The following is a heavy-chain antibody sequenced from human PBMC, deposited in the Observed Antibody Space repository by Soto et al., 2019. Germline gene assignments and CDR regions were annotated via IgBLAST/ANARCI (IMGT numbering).Heavy chain of an antibody. D-gene: IGHD6-6*01. V-gene: IGHV4-38-2*01. J-gene: IGHJ4*02. CDR1: GYSISNGYF. CDR2: MLHSGIT. Sequence: SETLSLTCAASGYSISNGYFWGWIRQPPGKGLEYIGTMLHSGITYYNPSLKSRVTISVDTSKNQFSLKLSSVTAADTAVYYCARRRYSSSSGPAFDYWGQGTLVTVSS. CDR3: ARRRYSSSSGPAFDY.